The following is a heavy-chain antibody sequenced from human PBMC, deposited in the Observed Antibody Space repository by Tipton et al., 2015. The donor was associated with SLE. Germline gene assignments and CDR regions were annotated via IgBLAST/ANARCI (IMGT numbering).Heavy chain of an antibody. CDR3: ARGGTDTAMDLGY. CDR1: GGSISSHY. V-gene: IGHV4-59*11. CDR2: IYYSGST. D-gene: IGHD5-18*01. J-gene: IGHJ4*02. Sequence: TLSLTCTVSGGSISSHYWSWFREPPGKGLEWIGYIYYSGSTKYNPSLQSRVPISVDTSQNKFSLKLSSVTAADTAVYYCARGGTDTAMDLGYWGQGTLVTVSS.